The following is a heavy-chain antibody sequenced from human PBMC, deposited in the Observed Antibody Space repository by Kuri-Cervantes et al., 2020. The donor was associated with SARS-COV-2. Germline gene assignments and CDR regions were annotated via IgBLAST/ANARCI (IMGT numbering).Heavy chain of an antibody. CDR2: INPNSGGT. V-gene: IGHV1-2*02. CDR1: GYSFTTYG. D-gene: IGHD3-10*01. J-gene: IGHJ4*02. Sequence: ASVKVSWKASGYSFTTYGISWVRQAPGRGLERMGWINPNSGGTNYAQKFQGRVTMTRDTSISTAYMELSRLRSDDTAVYYCAREWITMVRGPFDYLGQGSLVTVSS. CDR3: AREWITMVRGPFDY.